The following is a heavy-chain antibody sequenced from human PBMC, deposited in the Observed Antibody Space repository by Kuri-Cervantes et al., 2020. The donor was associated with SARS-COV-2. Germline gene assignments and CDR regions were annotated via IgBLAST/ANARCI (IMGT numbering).Heavy chain of an antibody. CDR3: ARLKEWEEEAFDI. CDR1: GFSFSDYY. Sequence: GESLKISCAASGFSFSDYYMIWIRQAPGKGLEWVSYISSSTTYTNHADSVKGRFTISRDNAKNSLYLHMDSLRAEDSAVYYCARLKEWEEEAFDIWGQGTMVTVSS. CDR2: ISSSTTYT. D-gene: IGHD1-26*01. J-gene: IGHJ3*02. V-gene: IGHV3-11*06.